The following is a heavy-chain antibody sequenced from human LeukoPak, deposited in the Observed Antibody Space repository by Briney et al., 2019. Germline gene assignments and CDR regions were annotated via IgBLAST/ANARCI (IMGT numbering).Heavy chain of an antibody. Sequence: SETLSLTCAVYGGSFSGYYWSWIRQPPGKGLEWIGEINHSGSTNYNPSLKSRVTISVDTSKNQFSLKLSSVTAADTAVHYCARIIRYSSSWYDDPTHAFDIWGQGTMVTVSS. CDR2: INHSGST. CDR3: ARIIRYSSSWYDDPTHAFDI. D-gene: IGHD6-13*01. J-gene: IGHJ3*02. CDR1: GGSFSGYY. V-gene: IGHV4-34*01.